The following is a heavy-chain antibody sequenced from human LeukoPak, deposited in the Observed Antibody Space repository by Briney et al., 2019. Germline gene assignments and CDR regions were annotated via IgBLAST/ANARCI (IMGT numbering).Heavy chain of an antibody. Sequence: GGSLRLSCAASGFTFSDYYMAWIRQAPGKGLEWLSYISNTGSTVFYADSVMGRFTVSGDNAKRSLYLQIKSLRDDDTAVYHCALGTINKDYYFGMDVWGQGTTVTVSS. CDR2: ISNTGSTV. D-gene: IGHD2-8*01. V-gene: IGHV3-11*01. CDR1: GFTFSDYY. CDR3: ALGTINKDYYFGMDV. J-gene: IGHJ6*02.